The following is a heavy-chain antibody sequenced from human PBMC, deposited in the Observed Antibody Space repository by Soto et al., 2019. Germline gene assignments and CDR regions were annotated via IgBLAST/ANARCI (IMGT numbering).Heavy chain of an antibody. J-gene: IGHJ6*02. CDR3: ARIPYDKRYYYYGMDV. CDR1: GYTFTSYG. D-gene: IGHD3-9*01. V-gene: IGHV1-18*01. CDR2: ISAYNGNT. Sequence: QVQLVQSGAEVKKPGASVKVSCKASGYTFTSYGISWVRQAPGQGLEWMGWISAYNGNTNYAQKLQGRVTMTTDTSTSTAYRELRSLRSDDTAVYYCARIPYDKRYYYYGMDVWGQGTTVTVSS.